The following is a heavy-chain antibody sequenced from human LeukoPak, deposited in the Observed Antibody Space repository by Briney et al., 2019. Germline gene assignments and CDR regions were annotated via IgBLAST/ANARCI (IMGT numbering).Heavy chain of an antibody. Sequence: PGRSLRLSCAASGFTFSSYGMHWVRQAPGKGLEWVAVIWYDGSNKYYADSVKGRFTISRDNSKNSLYLQMNSLRAEEPAVSYCAKVPRFSSGYYTPEYYFDYWGQGTLVTVSS. V-gene: IGHV3-33*06. D-gene: IGHD3-3*01. J-gene: IGHJ4*02. CDR2: IWYDGSNK. CDR3: AKVPRFSSGYYTPEYYFDY. CDR1: GFTFSSYG.